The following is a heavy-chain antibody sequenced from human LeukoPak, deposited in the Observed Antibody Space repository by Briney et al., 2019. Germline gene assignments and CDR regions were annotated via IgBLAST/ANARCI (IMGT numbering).Heavy chain of an antibody. J-gene: IGHJ4*02. CDR2: INHDATEK. CDR3: ARVRSAAAGPLDY. Sequence: PGGSLRLSCEVSGFTSSTYTMNWVRQAPGRGLEWVANINHDATEKYYVDSVKGRFTISRDNAKKSLYLQMNRLRADDTAVYHCARVRSAAAGPLDYWGQGTLVTVSS. CDR1: GFTSSTYT. V-gene: IGHV3-7*01. D-gene: IGHD6-13*01.